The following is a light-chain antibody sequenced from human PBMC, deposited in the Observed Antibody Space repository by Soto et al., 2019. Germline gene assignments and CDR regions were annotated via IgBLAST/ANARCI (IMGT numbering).Light chain of an antibody. V-gene: IGLV2-14*02. CDR1: SGYVGTYSL. CDR2: EVS. CDR3: SSYTSSSTKV. J-gene: IGLJ1*01. Sequence: QSALAQPASVSGSPGQSITISCTGASGYVGTYSLVSWYQQHPGKAPKVVIYEVSNRPSGVSNRFSGSKSGNTASLTISGLQAEDEADYYCSSYTSSSTKVFGTGTKLTVL.